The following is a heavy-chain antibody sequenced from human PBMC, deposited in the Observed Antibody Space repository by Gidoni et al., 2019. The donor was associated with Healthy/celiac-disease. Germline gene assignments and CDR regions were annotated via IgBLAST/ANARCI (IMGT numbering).Heavy chain of an antibody. V-gene: IGHV3-11*01. CDR3: ARDSSSWPLTLDV. CDR1: GFTFSDFY. J-gene: IGHJ6*02. D-gene: IGHD6-13*01. Sequence: QVQLVESGGGLVKPGGSLRLSCAASGFTFSDFYISWIRQAPGKGLEWVAYISSSGSTIYYADSVKGRFTISRDNAKNSLYLQMNSLRAEDTAVYYCARDSSSWPLTLDVWGQGTTVTVSS. CDR2: ISSSGSTI.